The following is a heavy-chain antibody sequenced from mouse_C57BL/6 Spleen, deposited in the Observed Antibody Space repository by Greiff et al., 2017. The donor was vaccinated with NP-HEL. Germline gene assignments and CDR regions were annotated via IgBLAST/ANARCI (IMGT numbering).Heavy chain of an antibody. J-gene: IGHJ3*01. Sequence: VQLVESGAELVRPGASVTLSCKASGYTFTDYEMHWVKQTPVHGLEWIGAIDPETGCTAYNQKFKGKAILTADKSSSTAYMELRSLTSEDSAVYYCTLGFAYWGQGTLVTVSA. CDR2: IDPETGCT. D-gene: IGHD3-3*01. CDR3: TLGFAY. V-gene: IGHV1-15*01. CDR1: GYTFTDYE.